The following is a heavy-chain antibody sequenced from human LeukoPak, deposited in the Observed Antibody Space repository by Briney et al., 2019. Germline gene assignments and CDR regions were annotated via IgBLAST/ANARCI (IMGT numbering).Heavy chain of an antibody. J-gene: IGHJ4*02. V-gene: IGHV3-23*01. CDR2: ISERARRP. CDR3: AKGAWLDW. Sequence: GGSLRHSCAASGFTFNNFALSSVRQSPGERLEWVSVISERARRPYYAGSVQGRFSISRDDSDNTHYLQMNSLRDEDTDIYYCAKGAWLDWWGRGTPVTVSS. CDR1: GFTFNNFA.